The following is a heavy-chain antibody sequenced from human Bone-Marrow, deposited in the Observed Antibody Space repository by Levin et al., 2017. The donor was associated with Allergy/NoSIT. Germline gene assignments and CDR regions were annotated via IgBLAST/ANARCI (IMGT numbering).Heavy chain of an antibody. J-gene: IGHJ3*02. Sequence: QAGGSLRLSCAASGFTFSNYAMAWVRQAPGKGLEWVSCISGSDGNSYYADSVKGRFTISRDNSKNTLYLQMNSLRVEDTALYYCAKDHQYSYGGHDFDIWGQGTMVSVSS. D-gene: IGHD4-23*01. V-gene: IGHV3-23*01. CDR1: GFTFSNYA. CDR3: AKDHQYSYGGHDFDI. CDR2: ISGSDGNS.